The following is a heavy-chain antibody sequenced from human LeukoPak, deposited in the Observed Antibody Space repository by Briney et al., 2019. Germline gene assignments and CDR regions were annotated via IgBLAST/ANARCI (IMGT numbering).Heavy chain of an antibody. CDR3: ARENTEDAFDI. V-gene: IGHV3-48*03. D-gene: IGHD1/OR15-1a*01. CDR1: GFTFSTYE. J-gene: IGHJ3*02. CDR2: ISSGGSPI. Sequence: GGSLRLSCAASGFTFSTYEMSWVRQAPGKGLEWVSYISSGGSPIYYADSVKGLFTISRDNAKNSLFLQMNSLRAEDTAVYYCARENTEDAFDIWGQGTMVTVSS.